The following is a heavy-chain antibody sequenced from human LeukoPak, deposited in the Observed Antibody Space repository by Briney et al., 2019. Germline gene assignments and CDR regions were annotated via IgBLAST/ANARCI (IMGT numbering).Heavy chain of an antibody. Sequence: ASVKVSCKASGYTFTSYYMHWVRQAPGQGLEWMGVINPSGGSTSYAQKFQGRVTMTRDTSTSTVYMELSSLRSEATAVYYCARVERTYDYGGNSQLLDYWGQGTLVTVSS. CDR2: INPSGGST. V-gene: IGHV1-46*01. CDR3: ARVERTYDYGGNSQLLDY. D-gene: IGHD4-23*01. J-gene: IGHJ4*02. CDR1: GYTFTSYY.